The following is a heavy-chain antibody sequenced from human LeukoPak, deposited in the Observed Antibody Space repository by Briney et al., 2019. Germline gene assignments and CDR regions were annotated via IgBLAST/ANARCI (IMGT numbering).Heavy chain of an antibody. V-gene: IGHV4-59*01. CDR3: ARGYCTGGNCYSGFDP. D-gene: IGHD2-15*01. CDR2: IYYSGSS. Sequence: SETLPLTCTVSGGSISSYYWSWIRQPPGKGLEWIGDIYYSGSSTYNPSLKSRVTISVDTSKNQFSLKLSSVTAADTAVYYCARGYCTGGNCYSGFDPWGQGTLVTVSS. CDR1: GGSISSYY. J-gene: IGHJ5*02.